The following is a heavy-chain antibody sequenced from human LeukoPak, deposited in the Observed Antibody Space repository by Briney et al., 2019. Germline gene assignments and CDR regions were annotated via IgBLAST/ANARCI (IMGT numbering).Heavy chain of an antibody. CDR3: ARVIVGATLGFDY. V-gene: IGHV4-39*07. CDR2: IYYGGST. D-gene: IGHD1-26*01. Sequence: SETLSLTCTVSGGSISTSSYYWGWIRQPPGKGLEWIGSIYYGGSTYYNPSLRSRVTVSVDTSKNHFSLKLSSVTAADTAVYYCARVIVGATLGFDYWGQGTLVTVSS. J-gene: IGHJ4*02. CDR1: GGSISTSSYY.